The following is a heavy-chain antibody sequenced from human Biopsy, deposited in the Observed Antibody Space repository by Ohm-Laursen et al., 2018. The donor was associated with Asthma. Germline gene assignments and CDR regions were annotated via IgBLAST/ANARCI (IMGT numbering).Heavy chain of an antibody. V-gene: IGHV4-30-4*01. Sequence: SQTLSLTWPVSGAYIGTPDYHRSWIRQSPGKGLEWIGFAFYSGTTHYSRSLERRLYISIDTARNEFSMRLRSLTAADTAVYFCARVVSYGDIYFGIDVWGPGNTVVVS. J-gene: IGHJ6*02. CDR1: GAYIGTPDYH. D-gene: IGHD4-17*01. CDR2: AFYSGTT. CDR3: ARVVSYGDIYFGIDV.